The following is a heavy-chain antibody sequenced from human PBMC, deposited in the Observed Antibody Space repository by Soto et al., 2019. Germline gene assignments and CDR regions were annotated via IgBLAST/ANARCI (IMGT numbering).Heavy chain of an antibody. V-gene: IGHV3-53*01. J-gene: IGHJ4*02. CDR3: TRDGRGLGRLSLFEY. D-gene: IGHD2-21*02. CDR1: GFKVNSDY. Sequence: GGSQRLRCAASGFKVNSDYMNRVRQTPGKGLEWVASIYSGETTYYADSVRGRFTISSDKSKNTLYFQLSSLRIEDTAVYYCTRDGRGLGRLSLFEYWGQGVLVTVSS. CDR2: IYSGETT.